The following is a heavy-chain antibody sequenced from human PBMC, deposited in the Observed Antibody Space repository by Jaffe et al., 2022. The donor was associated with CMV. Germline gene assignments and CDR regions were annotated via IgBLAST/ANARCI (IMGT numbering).Heavy chain of an antibody. Sequence: QLQLQESGPGLVKPSETLSLTCTVSGGSISSSSYYWGWIRQPPGKGLEWIGSIYYSGSTYYNPSLKSRVTISVDTSKNQFSLKLSSVTAADTAVYYCARLADFWSNPLEYNWFDPWGQGTLVTVSS. V-gene: IGHV4-39*01. CDR3: ARLADFWSNPLEYNWFDP. CDR2: IYYSGST. CDR1: GGSISSSSYY. J-gene: IGHJ5*02. D-gene: IGHD3-3*01.